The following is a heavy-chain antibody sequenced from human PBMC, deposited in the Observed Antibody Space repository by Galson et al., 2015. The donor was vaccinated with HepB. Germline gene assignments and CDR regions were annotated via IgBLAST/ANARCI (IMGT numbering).Heavy chain of an antibody. CDR2: IKQDGSEK. CDR1: GFTFSSYW. V-gene: IGHV3-7*03. CDR3: ARDRITIFGVVINPNYYYGMDV. J-gene: IGHJ6*02. D-gene: IGHD3-3*01. Sequence: SLRLSCAASGFTFSSYWMSWVRQAPGKGLEWVANIKQDGSEKYYVDSVKGRFTISRDNAKNSLYLQMNSLRAEDTAVYYCARDRITIFGVVINPNYYYGMDVWGQGTTVTVSS.